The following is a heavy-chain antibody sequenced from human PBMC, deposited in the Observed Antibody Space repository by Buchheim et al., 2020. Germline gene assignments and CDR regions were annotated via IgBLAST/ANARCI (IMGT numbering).Heavy chain of an antibody. CDR2: IIPNLGTT. Sequence: QVQLVQSGAEVKKPESSVRVSCKTSGGTFSDYYISWVRQAPGQGLEWMGGIIPNLGTTKYAQKFQGTVTFTAARSTRPAYMELSSLKSEDTAVYYCASDVGTFVGASDYWGQGTL. V-gene: IGHV1-69*06. D-gene: IGHD1-26*01. CDR1: GGTFSDYY. CDR3: ASDVGTFVGASDY. J-gene: IGHJ4*02.